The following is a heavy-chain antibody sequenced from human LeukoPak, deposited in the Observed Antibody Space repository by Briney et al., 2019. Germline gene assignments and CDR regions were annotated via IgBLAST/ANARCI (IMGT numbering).Heavy chain of an antibody. CDR1: GFTFSSYA. J-gene: IGHJ4*02. Sequence: GGSLRLSYAASGFTFSSYAMSWVRQAPGKGLEWVSAISGSGGSTYYADSVKGRFTISRDNSKNILYLQMHSLTVEDTAIYFCAKDYNAFDFWGQGTLVTVSS. CDR3: AKDYNAFDF. V-gene: IGHV3-23*01. D-gene: IGHD1-1*01. CDR2: ISGSGGST.